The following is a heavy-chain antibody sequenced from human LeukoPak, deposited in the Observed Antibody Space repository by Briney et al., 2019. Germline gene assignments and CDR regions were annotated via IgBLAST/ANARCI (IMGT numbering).Heavy chain of an antibody. J-gene: IGHJ3*02. D-gene: IGHD7-27*01. CDR3: ARDPQLGIGRPSDDFDI. CDR1: GGSLSSGGYY. V-gene: IGHV4-31*03. CDR2: IYYNGNT. Sequence: SGPTLVNPSQTLSLTCTVSGGSLSSGGYYWSWIRQHPGKGLEWLGYIYYNGNTYYNPSLKGRVTISLDTSKKQFSLTVRSVTAADTAIYYCARDPQLGIGRPSDDFDIWGQGTMVTVSS.